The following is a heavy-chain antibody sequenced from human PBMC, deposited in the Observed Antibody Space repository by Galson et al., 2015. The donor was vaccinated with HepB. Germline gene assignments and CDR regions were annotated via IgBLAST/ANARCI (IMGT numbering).Heavy chain of an antibody. Sequence: SCKASGGTFNSYAIAWVRQAPGQGPEWMGGIIPMFGTPNYAQKFQGRVTITADESRSTAYMELSSLRSEDTAVYYCARASPAYYYYYMDVWGKGTTVTVSS. J-gene: IGHJ6*03. CDR1: GGTFNSYA. CDR3: ARASPAYYYYYMDV. CDR2: IIPMFGTP. V-gene: IGHV1-69*01.